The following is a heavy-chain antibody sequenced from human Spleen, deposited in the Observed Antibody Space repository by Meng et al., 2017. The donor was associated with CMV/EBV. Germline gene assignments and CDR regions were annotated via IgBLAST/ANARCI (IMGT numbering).Heavy chain of an antibody. Sequence: SETLSLTCTVSGYSISSGYYWGWIRQPPGKGLEWIGSIYHSGSTYYNPSLKSRVTMSVDTSKNQFSLKLTSVTAADTAVYYCARSNYCNTIPCSLLRADYYYGLDVWGQGTTVTVSS. CDR3: ARSNYCNTIPCSLLRADYYYGLDV. V-gene: IGHV4-38-2*02. CDR1: GYSISSGYY. D-gene: IGHD2/OR15-2a*01. CDR2: IYHSGST. J-gene: IGHJ6*02.